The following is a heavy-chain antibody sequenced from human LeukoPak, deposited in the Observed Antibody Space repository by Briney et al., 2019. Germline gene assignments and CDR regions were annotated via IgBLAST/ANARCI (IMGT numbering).Heavy chain of an antibody. J-gene: IGHJ3*02. V-gene: IGHV4-59*05. Sequence: SETLSLTCTVSGGSISTYYWSWIRQPAGKGLEWIGSIYYSGSTYYNPSLKSRVTISVDTSKNQFSLKLSSVTAADTAVYYCASSPSTIFGVVIYLAFDIWGQGTMVTVSS. CDR3: ASSPSTIFGVVIYLAFDI. CDR1: GGSISTYY. CDR2: IYYSGST. D-gene: IGHD3-3*01.